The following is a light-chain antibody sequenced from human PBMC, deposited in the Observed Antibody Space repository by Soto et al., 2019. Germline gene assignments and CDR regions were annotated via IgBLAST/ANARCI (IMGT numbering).Light chain of an antibody. J-gene: IGKJ1*01. CDR2: GAS. Sequence: EIVLTQSPGTLSLSPGERATLSCRASQSVSSFYLAWYQQRAGQAPRLLIYGASTRATGIPDRFSGSGSGTDFMLTISRLEPEDFAVYYCQQYGDWPRTFGQGTKVEIK. CDR1: QSVSSFY. V-gene: IGKV3-20*01. CDR3: QQYGDWPRT.